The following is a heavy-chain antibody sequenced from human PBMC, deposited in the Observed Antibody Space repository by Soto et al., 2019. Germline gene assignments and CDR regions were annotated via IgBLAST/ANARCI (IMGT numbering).Heavy chain of an antibody. CDR3: ARELRGSLYYYYYYMDV. CDR2: IYYSGST. D-gene: IGHD4-17*01. J-gene: IGHJ6*03. V-gene: IGHV4-31*03. Sequence: PSETLSLTCTVSGGSISSGGYYWSWIRQHPGKGLEWIGYIYYSGSTYYNPSLKSRVTISVDTSKNQFSLKLSSVTAADTAVYYCARELRGSLYYYYYYMDVWGKGTTVTVSS. CDR1: GGSISSGGYY.